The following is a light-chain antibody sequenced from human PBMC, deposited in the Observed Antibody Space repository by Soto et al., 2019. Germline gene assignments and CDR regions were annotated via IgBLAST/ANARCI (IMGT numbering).Light chain of an antibody. CDR1: QSVSSN. J-gene: IGKJ1*01. V-gene: IGKV3-20*01. CDR2: GAS. Sequence: EIVMTQSPATLSVSPGERPTLSCGASQSVSSNLVWYQQKPGQAPRLLIYGASRRATGIPDRFSGSASGTDFTLTIGRLEPEDFAVYYCQQYGSSQWTFGQGTKVDIK. CDR3: QQYGSSQWT.